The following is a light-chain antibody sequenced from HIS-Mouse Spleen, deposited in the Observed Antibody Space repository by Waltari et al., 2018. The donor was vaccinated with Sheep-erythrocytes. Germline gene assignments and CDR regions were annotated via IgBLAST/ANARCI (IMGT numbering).Light chain of an antibody. CDR3: CSYAGSYTYV. J-gene: IGLJ1*01. Sequence: QSALTQPRSVSRSPGQSVPISCPGTSSDVGGYNSVSWYQQHPGKAPKLMIYDVSKRPSGVPDRFSGSKSGNTASLTISGLQAEDEADYYCCSYAGSYTYVFGTGTKVTVL. CDR1: SSDVGGYNS. V-gene: IGLV2-11*01. CDR2: DVS.